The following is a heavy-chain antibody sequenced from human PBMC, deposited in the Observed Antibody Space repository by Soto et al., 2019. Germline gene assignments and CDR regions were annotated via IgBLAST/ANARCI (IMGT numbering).Heavy chain of an antibody. CDR1: GFTFSSYG. J-gene: IGHJ4*02. CDR3: ARDTRRWLQLGSYFDY. Sequence: QVQLVESGGGVVQPGRSLRLSCAASGFTFSSYGMHWVRQAPGKGLEWVAVIWYDGSNKYYADSVKGRFTISRDNSKNTLYLQMNSLRAEVTAVYYCARDTRRWLQLGSYFDYWGQGTLVTVSS. D-gene: IGHD5-12*01. V-gene: IGHV3-33*01. CDR2: IWYDGSNK.